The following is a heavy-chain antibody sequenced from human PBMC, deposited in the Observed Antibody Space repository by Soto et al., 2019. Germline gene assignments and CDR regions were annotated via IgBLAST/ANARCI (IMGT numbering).Heavy chain of an antibody. V-gene: IGHV4-34*01. CDR1: GGSFSGYY. CDR2: INHSGST. CDR3: ARVRSGSYSMPAFDY. J-gene: IGHJ4*02. Sequence: SETLSLTCAVYGGSFSGYYWSWIRQPPGKGLEWIGEINHSGSTNYNPSLKSRVTISVDTSKNQFSLKLSSVTAADTAVYYCARVRSGSYSMPAFDYWGQGTLVTVSS. D-gene: IGHD3-10*01.